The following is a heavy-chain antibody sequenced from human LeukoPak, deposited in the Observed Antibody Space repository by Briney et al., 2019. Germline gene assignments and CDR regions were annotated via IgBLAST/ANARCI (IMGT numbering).Heavy chain of an antibody. CDR2: IYSGGST. CDR1: GFTVSSNY. CDR3: ARGSDYGDHYYFDY. Sequence: GGSLRLSCAASGFTVSSNYMSWVRQAPGKGLEWVPVIYSGGSTYYADSVKGRFTISRDNSKNTLYLQMNSLRAEDTAVYYCARGSDYGDHYYFDYWGQGTLVTVSS. J-gene: IGHJ4*02. D-gene: IGHD4-17*01. V-gene: IGHV3-66*01.